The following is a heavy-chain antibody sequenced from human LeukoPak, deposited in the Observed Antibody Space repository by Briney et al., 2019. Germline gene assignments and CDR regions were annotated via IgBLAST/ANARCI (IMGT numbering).Heavy chain of an antibody. V-gene: IGHV3-21*01. Sequence: PGGSLRLSCAASGFTFSTYSMNRVRQAPGKGLEWVSCISSSSSYIYYADSVKGRFTISRDNAKNSLYLQMNSLRVEDTAVYYCARSLGELSLAAAYWGQGTLVTVSS. D-gene: IGHD3-16*02. CDR1: GFTFSTYS. CDR2: ISSSSSYI. J-gene: IGHJ4*02. CDR3: ARSLGELSLAAAY.